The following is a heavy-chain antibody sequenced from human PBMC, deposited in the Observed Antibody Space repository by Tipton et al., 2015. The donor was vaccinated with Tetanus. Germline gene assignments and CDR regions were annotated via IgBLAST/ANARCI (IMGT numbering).Heavy chain of an antibody. Sequence: QLVQSGAEVKKPGSSVKASCKASGGTFSSYAISWVRQAPGQGLEWMGWISAYNGNTNYAQKLQGRVTMTTDTSTSTAYMELRSLRSDDTAVYYCARARRELPTGGSVYWGQGTLVTVSS. V-gene: IGHV1-18*01. CDR1: GGTFSSYA. CDR2: ISAYNGNT. CDR3: ARARRELPTGGSVY. D-gene: IGHD3-10*01. J-gene: IGHJ4*02.